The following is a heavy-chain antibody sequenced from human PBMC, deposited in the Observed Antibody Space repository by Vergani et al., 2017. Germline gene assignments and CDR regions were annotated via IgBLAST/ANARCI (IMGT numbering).Heavy chain of an antibody. CDR3: ARGRITMVRGVMRYFDL. D-gene: IGHD3-10*01. CDR2: IYYSENK. CDR1: GGSITYGPFY. Sequence: QLQLQESGPGLVKPSETLSLTCTVSGGSITYGPFYWGWIRQSPGKGLEWIGSIYYSENKFYNPSLQSRVTLSIDTTKNQFSLKLKSVTAADTAVYYCARGRITMVRGVMRYFDLWGRGTLVTVSS. V-gene: IGHV4-39*01. J-gene: IGHJ2*01.